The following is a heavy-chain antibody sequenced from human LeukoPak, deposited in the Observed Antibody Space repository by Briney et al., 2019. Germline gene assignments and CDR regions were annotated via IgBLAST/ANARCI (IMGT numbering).Heavy chain of an antibody. Sequence: SQTLSLTCTVSGGSISSGGYYWSWTRQHPGKGLEWIGYIYYSGSTYYNPSLKSRVTISVDTSKNQFSLKLSSVTAADTAVYYYASSPRFWVLGALSYWGQGTLVTVSS. CDR3: ASSPRFWVLGALSY. CDR1: GGSISSGGYY. D-gene: IGHD3-10*01. J-gene: IGHJ4*02. CDR2: IYYSGST. V-gene: IGHV4-31*03.